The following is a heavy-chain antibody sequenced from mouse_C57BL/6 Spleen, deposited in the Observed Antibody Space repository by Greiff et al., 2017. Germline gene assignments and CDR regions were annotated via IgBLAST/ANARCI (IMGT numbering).Heavy chain of an antibody. J-gene: IGHJ2*01. CDR3: ARGGYYSNYLDY. D-gene: IGHD2-5*01. CDR2: INPNNGGT. V-gene: IGHV1-26*01. CDR1: GYTFTDYY. Sequence: EVQLQQSGPELVKPGASVKISCKASGYTFTDYYMNWVKQSHGKSLEWIGDINPNNGGTSYNQKFKGKATLTVDKSSSTAYMELRSLTSEDSAVYYCARGGYYSNYLDYWGQGTTLTVSS.